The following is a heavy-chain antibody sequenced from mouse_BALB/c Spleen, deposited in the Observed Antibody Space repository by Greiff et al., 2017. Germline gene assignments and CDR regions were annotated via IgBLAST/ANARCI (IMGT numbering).Heavy chain of an antibody. CDR3: ARHGWDLFAY. D-gene: IGHD4-1*01. J-gene: IGHJ3*01. CDR2: ISSGGGST. Sequence: EVQLVESGGGLVKPGGSLKLSCAASGFAFSSYDMSWVRQTPEKRLEWVAYISSGGGSTYYPDTVKGRFTISRDNAKNTLYLQMSSLKSEDTAMYYCARHGWDLFAYGGQGTLVTVSA. CDR1: GFAFSSYD. V-gene: IGHV5-12-1*01.